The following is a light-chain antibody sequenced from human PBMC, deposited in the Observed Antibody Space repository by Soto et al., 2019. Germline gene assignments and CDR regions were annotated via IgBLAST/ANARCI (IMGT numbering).Light chain of an antibody. CDR1: QSVRSN. V-gene: IGKV3-11*01. Sequence: EILLTQSPATLSLSPGERATLSCRASQSVRSNLAWYQHKPGQAPRLLIYDASTRATGIPGRFSGSGSGTDFTLTISDLEPEDFAVYYCQHRSSWPWTFGQWAKVEIK. CDR3: QHRSSWPWT. CDR2: DAS. J-gene: IGKJ1*01.